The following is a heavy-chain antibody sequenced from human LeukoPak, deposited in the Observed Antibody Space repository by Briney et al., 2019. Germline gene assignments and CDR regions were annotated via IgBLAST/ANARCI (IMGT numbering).Heavy chain of an antibody. V-gene: IGHV4-39*01. D-gene: IGHD3-3*01. Sequence: SETLSLTCTVSGGSISSSSYYWGWIRQPPGKGLEWIGSIYYSGSTYYNPSLKSRVTISVDTSKNQFSLKLSSVTAADTAVYYCARHRTYYDFWSGYYNYYYYMDVWGKGTTVTVSS. CDR3: ARHRTYYDFWSGYYNYYYYMDV. CDR1: GGSISSSSYY. J-gene: IGHJ6*03. CDR2: IYYSGST.